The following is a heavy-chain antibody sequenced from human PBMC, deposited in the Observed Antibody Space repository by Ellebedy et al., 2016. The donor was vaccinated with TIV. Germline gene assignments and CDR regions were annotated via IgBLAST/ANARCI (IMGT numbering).Heavy chain of an antibody. V-gene: IGHV3-30*18. J-gene: IGHJ6*02. CDR3: AKDRRRCSGGSCYGMDV. CDR2: ISYDGSNR. Sequence: PSETLSLTCAASEFSFSGYGMHWVRQAPGKGLEWVAVISYDGSNRYYADSVKGQFTISRDNSKNRLYLQMNSLRAEDTAVYYCAKDRRRCSGGSCYGMDVWGQGTTVTVSS. CDR1: EFSFSGYG. D-gene: IGHD2-15*01.